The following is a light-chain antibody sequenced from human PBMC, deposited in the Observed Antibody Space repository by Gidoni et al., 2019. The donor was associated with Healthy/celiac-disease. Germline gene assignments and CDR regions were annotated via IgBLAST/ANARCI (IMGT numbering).Light chain of an antibody. Sequence: DIVLTQSPATLSLSPGERATLSCRASQSVSSYLAWYQQKPGQAPRLLIYDSSNRATGLPARFSGSGSGTDFTLTISSLEPEDFAVYYCQQRSNWPLYTFGQGTKLEIK. CDR1: QSVSSY. CDR3: QQRSNWPLYT. CDR2: DSS. J-gene: IGKJ2*01. V-gene: IGKV3-11*01.